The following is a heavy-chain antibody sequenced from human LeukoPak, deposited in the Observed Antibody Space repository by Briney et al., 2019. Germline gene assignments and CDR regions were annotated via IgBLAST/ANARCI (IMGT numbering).Heavy chain of an antibody. J-gene: IGHJ6*03. V-gene: IGHV4-34*01. CDR2: INHSGST. Sequence: PSETLSLTCAVYGGSFSGYYWSWIRQPPGKGLEWIGEINHSGSTNYNPSLKSRVTISVDTSKNQFSLKLTSVTAADTAVYYCARTTEGGYTYGYFYYYYMDVWGKGTTVTISS. CDR3: ARTTEGGYTYGYFYYYYMDV. CDR1: GGSFSGYY. D-gene: IGHD5-18*01.